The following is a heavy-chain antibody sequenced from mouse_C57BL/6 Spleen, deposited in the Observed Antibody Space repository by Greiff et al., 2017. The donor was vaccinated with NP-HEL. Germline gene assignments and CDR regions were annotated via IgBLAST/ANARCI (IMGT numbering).Heavy chain of an antibody. D-gene: IGHD3-1*01. CDR1: GYTFTSYW. V-gene: IGHV1-64*01. J-gene: IGHJ2*01. CDR2: IHPNSGST. CDR3: ARSGDRPN. Sequence: VQLQQSGAELMKPGASVKLSCKASGYTFTSYWMHWVKQRPGQGLEWIGMIHPNSGSTNYNEKFKSKATLTVDKSSSTAYMQLSSLTSEDSAVYYCARSGDRPNWGQGTTLTVSS.